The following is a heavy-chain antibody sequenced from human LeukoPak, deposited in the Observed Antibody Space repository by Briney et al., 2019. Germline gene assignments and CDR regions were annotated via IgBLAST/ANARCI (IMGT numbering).Heavy chain of an antibody. Sequence: GGSLRLSCAASGFSFSVHSMNWVRQAPGKGLEWVSNIRGSSSAMNYADSVKGRFTISRDNAKNSLYLEMSSLRAEDTAVYYCARDRDWSFDYWGLGTLVSVSS. CDR1: GFSFSVHS. CDR2: IRGSSSAM. J-gene: IGHJ4*02. V-gene: IGHV3-48*04. D-gene: IGHD3-9*01. CDR3: ARDRDWSFDY.